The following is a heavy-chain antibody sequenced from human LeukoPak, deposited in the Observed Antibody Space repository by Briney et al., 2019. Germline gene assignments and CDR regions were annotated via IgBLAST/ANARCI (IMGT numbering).Heavy chain of an antibody. Sequence: GGSLRLSCAASGFTFSNYGMSWVRQAPGKGLEWVSSISRSGGSTHYADSVKGRFVISRDTSKNTLHLQMNSLTAGDTAVYYCARKGAGLEAFDLLGQRTVVTLSS. V-gene: IGHV3-23*01. CDR2: ISRSGGST. CDR1: GFTFSNYG. D-gene: IGHD3/OR15-3a*01. J-gene: IGHJ3*01. CDR3: ARKGAGLEAFDL.